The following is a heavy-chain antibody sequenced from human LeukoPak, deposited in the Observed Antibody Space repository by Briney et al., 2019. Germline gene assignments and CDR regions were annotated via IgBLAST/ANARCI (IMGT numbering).Heavy chain of an antibody. CDR2: IIPILGIA. V-gene: IGHV1-69*04. J-gene: IGHJ5*02. Sequence: SVKVSCKASGGTFSSYAISWVRQAPGQGLEWMGRIIPILGIANYAQKFQGRVTITADKSTSTAYMELRSLRSDDTAVYYCARCPGQSAANWFDPWGQGTLVTVSS. CDR3: ARCPGQSAANWFDP. CDR1: GGTFSSYA.